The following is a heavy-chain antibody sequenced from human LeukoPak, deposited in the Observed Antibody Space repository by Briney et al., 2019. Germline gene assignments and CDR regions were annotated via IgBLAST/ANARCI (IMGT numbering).Heavy chain of an antibody. V-gene: IGHV1-2*06. Sequence: GASVKVSCKASGYTFTGYCMHWVRQAPGQGLEWMGRINPNSGGTNYAQKFQGRVTMTRDTSISTAYMELSRLRSDDTAVYYCARESGYSYGAVDYWGQGTLVTVSS. D-gene: IGHD5-18*01. CDR2: INPNSGGT. J-gene: IGHJ4*02. CDR3: ARESGYSYGAVDY. CDR1: GYTFTGYC.